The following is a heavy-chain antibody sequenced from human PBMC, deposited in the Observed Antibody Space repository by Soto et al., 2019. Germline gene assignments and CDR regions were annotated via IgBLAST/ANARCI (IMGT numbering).Heavy chain of an antibody. CDR2: VYWDDDK. J-gene: IGHJ5*01. V-gene: IGHV2-5*02. CDR1: GFSLSTSGAA. D-gene: IGHD5-18*01. CDR3: AHRKLVTFVGLVTQTDVGFNS. Sequence: QITLKESGPTLVNPTQTLTLTCTFSGFSLSTSGAAVGWIRQPPGKALEWLALVYWDDDKRYSPSIKNRVTITKENSKNQVVLTLTKAEPVDTATYYCAHRKLVTFVGLVTQTDVGFNSWGQGTLVTVPS.